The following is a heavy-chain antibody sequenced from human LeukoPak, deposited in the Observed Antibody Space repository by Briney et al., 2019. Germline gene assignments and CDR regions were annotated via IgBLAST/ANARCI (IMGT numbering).Heavy chain of an antibody. J-gene: IGHJ6*03. D-gene: IGHD6-13*01. CDR3: ARIKGSTLPISYMDV. Sequence: GGSLRLSCTASGFRLGGYSIHWVRQAPGEGLEWLSYISVSGTIHADSVKGRVTVSRDNAKNSLYLQMNRLRAEDTAVYYCARIKGSTLPISYMDVWGKGTTVTVSS. CDR2: ISVSGT. CDR1: GFRLGGYS. V-gene: IGHV3-48*04.